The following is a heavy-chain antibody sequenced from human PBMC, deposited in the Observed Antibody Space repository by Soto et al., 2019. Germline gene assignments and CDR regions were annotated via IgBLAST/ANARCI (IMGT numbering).Heavy chain of an antibody. J-gene: IGHJ4*02. D-gene: IGHD1-1*01. CDR1: GYTFTSYA. V-gene: IGHV1-3*01. Sequence: ASVKVSCKASGYTFTSYAMHWVRQAPGQRLEWMGWINAGNGNTKYAQKFQGRVTMTKDTSTNTAYMELSSLRSEDTAVYYCATAQFGPTFDYWGQGTLVTVSS. CDR2: INAGNGNT. CDR3: ATAQFGPTFDY.